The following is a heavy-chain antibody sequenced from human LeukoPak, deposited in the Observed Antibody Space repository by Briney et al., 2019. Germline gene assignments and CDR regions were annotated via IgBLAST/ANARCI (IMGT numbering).Heavy chain of an antibody. J-gene: IGHJ5*02. CDR1: GYSFTSYW. V-gene: IGHV5-51*01. CDR2: IYPGDSDT. D-gene: IGHD5-12*01. CDR3: ARVDSGYDYQSWFDP. Sequence: GESLKISCKGSGYSFTSYWIGWVRQMPGKGLEWMGIIYPGDSDTRYSPSFQGQVTISDDKSISTAYLQWSSLRASDTAMYYCARVDSGYDYQSWFDPWGQGTLVTVSS.